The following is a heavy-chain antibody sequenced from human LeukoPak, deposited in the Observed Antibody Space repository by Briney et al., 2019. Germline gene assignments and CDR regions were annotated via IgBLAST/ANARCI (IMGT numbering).Heavy chain of an antibody. D-gene: IGHD3-10*01. CDR2: INPSGGST. V-gene: IGHV1-46*01. J-gene: IGHJ6*02. CDR1: GYTFTSYY. CDR3: ARKDSVSRGLYYYYYGMDV. Sequence: ASVKVSCKASGYTFTSYYMHWVRQAPGQGLGWMGIINPSGGSTSYAQKFQGRVTMTRDTSTSTVYMELSSLRSEDTAVYYCARKDSVSRGLYYYYYGMDVWGQGTTVTVSS.